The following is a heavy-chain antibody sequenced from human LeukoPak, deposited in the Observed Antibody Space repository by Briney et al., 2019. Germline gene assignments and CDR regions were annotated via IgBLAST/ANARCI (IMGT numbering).Heavy chain of an antibody. Sequence: GGSLRLSCAASGFTFSSFSMNWVRQAPGKGLEWVSYTRSSGTSTDYTGSVKGRFTISRDNAKNSLYLQMNSLRAEDTAVYYCARGFRGNYYYMDVWGKGTTVTVSS. CDR1: GFTFSSFS. CDR2: TRSSGTST. J-gene: IGHJ6*03. CDR3: ARGFRGNYYYMDV. D-gene: IGHD1-1*01. V-gene: IGHV3-48*04.